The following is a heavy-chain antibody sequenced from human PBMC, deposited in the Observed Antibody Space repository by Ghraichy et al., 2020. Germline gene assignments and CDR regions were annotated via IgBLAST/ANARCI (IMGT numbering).Heavy chain of an antibody. Sequence: GGSLRLSCAASGFIFSDYSMNWVRQAPGKGLEWLSYISSTSNTIYYADSVKGRFIISRDNAENSLFLQMNSLRAEDTAVYYCARDHGRFRFDDWGQGTPVTVSS. CDR1: GFIFSDYS. CDR3: ARDHGRFRFDD. D-gene: IGHD2/OR15-2a*01. V-gene: IGHV3-48*01. CDR2: ISSTSNTI. J-gene: IGHJ4*02.